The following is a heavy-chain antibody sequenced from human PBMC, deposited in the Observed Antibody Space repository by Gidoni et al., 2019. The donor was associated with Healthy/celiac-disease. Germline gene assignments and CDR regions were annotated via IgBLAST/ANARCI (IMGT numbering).Heavy chain of an antibody. J-gene: IGHJ6*02. CDR2: IYTSGST. V-gene: IGHV4-61*02. Sequence: QVQLQESGLGLVKPSQIMSLTCTVSGGSISSGSYYWSWIRQPAGKGLEWIGRIYTSGSTNYTPSLKSRVTMSVDTSKNQFSLKLSSVTAADTSVYYCASLGQDVWGQGTTVTVSS. CDR3: ASLGQDV. CDR1: GGSISSGSYY.